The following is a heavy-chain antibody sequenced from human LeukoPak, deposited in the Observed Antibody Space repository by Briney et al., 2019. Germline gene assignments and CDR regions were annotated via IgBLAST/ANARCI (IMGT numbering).Heavy chain of an antibody. J-gene: IGHJ4*02. CDR3: AKDGDTANFDY. CDR1: GVTFSSYG. D-gene: IGHD3-3*01. Sequence: GRSLRLSCAAAGVTFSSYGMHLVRQAPGKGLEWVAVISYDGSNKYYADSVKGRFTISRDNSKNTLYLQMNSLRAEDTAVYYCAKDGDTANFDYWGQGTLVTVSS. V-gene: IGHV3-30*18. CDR2: ISYDGSNK.